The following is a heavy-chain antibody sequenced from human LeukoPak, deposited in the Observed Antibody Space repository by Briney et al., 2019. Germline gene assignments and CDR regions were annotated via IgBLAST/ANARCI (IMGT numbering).Heavy chain of an antibody. CDR1: GFTFSSYG. D-gene: IGHD2-21*02. CDR3: AKDMGPIVVVTAAFDY. J-gene: IGHJ4*02. CDR2: ISGTGGST. V-gene: IGHV3-23*01. Sequence: GALRLSCAASGFTFSSYGMSWVRQAPGKGLEWVSAISGTGGSTYYADSVKGRFTISRDNFKNTLFLQINSLRAEDTAVYYCAKDMGPIVVVTAAFDYWGQGTLVTVSS.